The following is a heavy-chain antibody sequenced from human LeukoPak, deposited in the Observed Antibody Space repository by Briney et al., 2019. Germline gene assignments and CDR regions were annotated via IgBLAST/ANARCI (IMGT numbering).Heavy chain of an antibody. J-gene: IGHJ4*02. CDR2: INPNSGGT. Sequence: ASVKVSCKASGYTFTSYYMHWVRQAPGQGLEWMGWINPNSGGTNYAQKFQGRVTMTRDTSISTAYMELSRLRSDDTAVYYCAREAVRRGGIAVAGLPRYWGQGTLVTVSS. V-gene: IGHV1-2*02. D-gene: IGHD6-19*01. CDR3: AREAVRRGGIAVAGLPRY. CDR1: GYTFTSYY.